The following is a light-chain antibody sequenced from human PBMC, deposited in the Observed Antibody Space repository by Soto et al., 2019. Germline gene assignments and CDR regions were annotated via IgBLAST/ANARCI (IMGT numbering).Light chain of an antibody. CDR2: AAS. Sequence: DIQMTQSPSSLSASVGDRVTITCRASQSISSYLNWYQQKPGKAPNLLIYAASSLQSGVPSKFSGSGSGKDFTLTISSLQPEDFATYYCQQSYSSPFTFGPVTKVDIK. CDR3: QQSYSSPFT. J-gene: IGKJ3*01. V-gene: IGKV1-39*01. CDR1: QSISSY.